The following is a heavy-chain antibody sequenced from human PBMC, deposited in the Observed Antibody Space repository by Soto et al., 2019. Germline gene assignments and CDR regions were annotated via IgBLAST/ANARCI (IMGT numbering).Heavy chain of an antibody. V-gene: IGHV1-46*01. Sequence: GASVKVSCKASGYTFTSYYRHWVRQAPGQGLEWMGIINPSGGSTSYAQKFQGRVTMTRDTSTSTVYMELSSLRSEDTAVYYCARDLSSSSDYYYGMDVWGQGTTVTVSS. J-gene: IGHJ6*02. CDR2: INPSGGST. CDR1: GYTFTSYY. D-gene: IGHD6-13*01. CDR3: ARDLSSSSDYYYGMDV.